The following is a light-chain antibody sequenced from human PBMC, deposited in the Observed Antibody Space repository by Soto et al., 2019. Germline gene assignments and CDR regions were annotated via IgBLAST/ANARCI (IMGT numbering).Light chain of an antibody. CDR3: QQYGSLPRT. CDR1: QSISSSS. CDR2: GAS. J-gene: IGKJ2*02. Sequence: EIVLTQSPGTLSLSPGERVTLSCRASQSISSSSLAWYQQKPGQAPRLLIYGASSRTTGIPDRFSGSGSGKDFTLTISRLEPEDFAVYYCQQYGSLPRTFGQGTKLEIK. V-gene: IGKV3-20*01.